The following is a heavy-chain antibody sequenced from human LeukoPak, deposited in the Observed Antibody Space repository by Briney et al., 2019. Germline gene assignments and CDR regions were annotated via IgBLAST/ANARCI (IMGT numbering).Heavy chain of an antibody. CDR1: GLTFSGYA. V-gene: IGHV3-23*01. J-gene: IGHJ4*02. CDR3: AKHYTTAVKYYFDY. CDR2: ISGSGDST. Sequence: GGSLRLSCAASGLTFSGYAMSWVRQGPGKELEWVSGISGSGDSTHYADSVKGRFTISRDNSKNTLYLQMNSLRAEDTAVYYCAKHYTTAVKYYFDYWGQGTLVTVSS. D-gene: IGHD1-1*01.